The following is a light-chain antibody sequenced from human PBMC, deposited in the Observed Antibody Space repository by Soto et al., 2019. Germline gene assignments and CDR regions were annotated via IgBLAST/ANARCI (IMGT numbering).Light chain of an antibody. V-gene: IGLV2-11*01. CDR2: DVT. Sequence: QSALTQPRSVSGSPGQSVTISCTGTSSDVGADNYVSWYQHHPGKAPKLVIYDVTKRPSGVPDRFAGSKSGNTASLTISGLQAEDEADYYCCSYAGSSLGVFGGGTKLTVL. CDR3: CSYAGSSLGV. CDR1: SSDVGADNY. J-gene: IGLJ3*02.